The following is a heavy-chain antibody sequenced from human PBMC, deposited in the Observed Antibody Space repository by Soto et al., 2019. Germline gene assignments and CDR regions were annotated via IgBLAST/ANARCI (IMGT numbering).Heavy chain of an antibody. Sequence: SQTLSLTCAISGDSVSSNIAAWNWIRQSPSRGLERLGRTYYRSKWYNDYAVSVKSRITINSDTSKNQFSLQMKSVTPEDTAVYYCARSDNWNNNDYGMDVWGQGTTVTVSS. J-gene: IGHJ6*02. CDR1: GDSVSSNIAA. CDR2: TYYRSKWYN. CDR3: ARSDNWNNNDYGMDV. V-gene: IGHV6-1*01. D-gene: IGHD1-20*01.